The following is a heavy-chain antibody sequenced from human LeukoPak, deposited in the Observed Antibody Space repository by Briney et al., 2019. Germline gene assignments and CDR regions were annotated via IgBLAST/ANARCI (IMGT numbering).Heavy chain of an antibody. CDR3: AKKGSRTIASGGFDC. CDR1: GFTFSSHA. CDR2: ISGSGSTT. V-gene: IGHV3-23*01. J-gene: IGHJ4*02. Sequence: PGGSLRLSCAASGFTFSSHAMSWVRQAPGKGLEWISTISGSGSTTYYGDSVKGRFTISRDNSKNTLDLQMDSLRAEDTAVCYCAKKGSRTIASGGFDCWGQGTLVIVSS. D-gene: IGHD4/OR15-4a*01.